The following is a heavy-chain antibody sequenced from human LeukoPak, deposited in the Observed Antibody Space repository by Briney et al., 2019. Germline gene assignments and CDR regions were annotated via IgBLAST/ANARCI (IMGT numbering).Heavy chain of an antibody. D-gene: IGHD2-2*01. Sequence: ASVKVSCKASGGTFSSYTISWVRQAPGQGLEWMGWISAYNGNTNYAQKLQGRVTMTTDTSTSTAYMELRSLRSDDTAVYYCARVSRRYCSSTSCQRPYWGQGTLVTVSS. CDR3: ARVSRRYCSSTSCQRPY. V-gene: IGHV1-18*01. CDR2: ISAYNGNT. CDR1: GGTFSSYT. J-gene: IGHJ4*02.